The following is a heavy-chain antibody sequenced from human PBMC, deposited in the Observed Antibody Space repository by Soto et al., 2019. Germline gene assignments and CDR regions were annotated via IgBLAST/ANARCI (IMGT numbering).Heavy chain of an antibody. V-gene: IGHV1-8*02. CDR3: ARGPPHYDILTGTHDY. CDR1: GYTFTGYY. CDR2: ISPNSGNT. D-gene: IGHD3-9*01. J-gene: IGHJ4*02. Sequence: ASVKVSCKASGYTFTGYYMHWVRQAPGQGLEWMGWISPNSGNTGYAQKFQGRVTMTRNTSISTAYMELSSLRSEDTAVYYCARGPPHYDILTGTHDYWGQGTLVTVSS.